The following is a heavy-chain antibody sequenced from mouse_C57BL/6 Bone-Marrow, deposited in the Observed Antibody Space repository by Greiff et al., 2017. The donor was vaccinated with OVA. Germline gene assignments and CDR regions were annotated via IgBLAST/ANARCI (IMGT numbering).Heavy chain of an antibody. Sequence: EVKVEESGGGLVQPGESLKLSCESNEYEFPSHDMSWVRKTPEKRLELVAAINSDGGSTYYPDTMERRFIISRDNTKKTLYLQMSSLRSEDTALYYCARRGDGYLYWYFDVWGTGTTVTVSS. CDR2: INSDGGST. V-gene: IGHV5-2*03. D-gene: IGHD2-3*01. CDR1: EYEFPSHD. J-gene: IGHJ1*03. CDR3: ARRGDGYLYWYFDV.